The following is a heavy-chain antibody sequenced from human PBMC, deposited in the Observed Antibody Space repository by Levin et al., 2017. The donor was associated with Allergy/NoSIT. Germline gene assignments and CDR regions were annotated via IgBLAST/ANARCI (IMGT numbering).Heavy chain of an antibody. D-gene: IGHD2-2*01. Sequence: RSGGSLRLSCAASGFTFDDYGMSWVRQAPGKGLEWVSGINWNGGSTGYADSVKGRFTISRDNAKNSLYLQMNSLRAEDTALYYCARVGYCGSTSCSYYFAYWGQGTLVTVSS. CDR3: ARVGYCGSTSCSYYFAY. CDR2: INWNGGST. V-gene: IGHV3-20*04. CDR1: GFTFDDYG. J-gene: IGHJ4*02.